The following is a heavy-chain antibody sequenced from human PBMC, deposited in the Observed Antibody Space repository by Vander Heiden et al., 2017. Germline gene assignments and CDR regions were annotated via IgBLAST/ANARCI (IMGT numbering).Heavy chain of an antibody. D-gene: IGHD3-22*01. Sequence: EGQLVESGGGLVQPGGSLRRSCAAYGFTFSSYWMRWVRHVQGKVLAWVANRKQDGSEKYYVDSVKGRFTISRDNAKNSLYLKMNSLRAENTAVYYCARLRSYYDSSPFDYWGQGTLVTVSS. CDR2: RKQDGSEK. J-gene: IGHJ4*02. CDR3: ARLRSYYDSSPFDY. CDR1: GFTFSSYW. V-gene: IGHV3-7*01.